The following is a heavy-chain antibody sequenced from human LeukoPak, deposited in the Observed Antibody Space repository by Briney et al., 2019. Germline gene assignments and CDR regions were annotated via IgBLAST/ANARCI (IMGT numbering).Heavy chain of an antibody. CDR1: GFTFSGYA. CDR2: ISTTGGRT. D-gene: IGHD2-15*01. J-gene: IGHJ4*02. Sequence: PGRFLRLSCAASGFTFSGYAMHWVRQAPGKGLEYVSAISTTGGRTYYVNSVRGRFTISRDNSKNTLYLQMGSLRTEDTAVYYCARDVGPYWGQGTLVTVSS. V-gene: IGHV3-64*01. CDR3: ARDVGPY.